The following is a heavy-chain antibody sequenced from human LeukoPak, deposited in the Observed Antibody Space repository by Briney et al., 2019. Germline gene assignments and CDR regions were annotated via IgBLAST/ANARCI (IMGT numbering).Heavy chain of an antibody. V-gene: IGHV3-7*01. CDR1: GFTFSSYW. CDR2: IKQDGSEK. Sequence: QSGGSLRLSYAASGFTFSSYWMSWVRQAPGKGLEWVANIKQDGSEKYYVDSVKGRFTISRDNAKNSLYLQMNSLRAEDTAVYYCAREGTSCYVDYWGQGTLVTVSS. J-gene: IGHJ4*02. CDR3: AREGTSCYVDY. D-gene: IGHD2-2*01.